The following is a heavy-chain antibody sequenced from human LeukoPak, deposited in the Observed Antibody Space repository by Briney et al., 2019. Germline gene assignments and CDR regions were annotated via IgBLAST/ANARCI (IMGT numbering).Heavy chain of an antibody. CDR2: INPNSGGT. J-gene: IGHJ4*02. V-gene: IGHV1-2*02. D-gene: IGHD2-21*01. CDR1: GYTFSGFY. Sequence: ASVKVSCKASGYTFSGFYIYWVRQAPGQGLEWMGWINPNSGGTNYAQKFQGRVTMTRGTSISTAYMELSRLRSEDTAIYYCTTELFVWGLGTLVNVSS. CDR3: TTELFV.